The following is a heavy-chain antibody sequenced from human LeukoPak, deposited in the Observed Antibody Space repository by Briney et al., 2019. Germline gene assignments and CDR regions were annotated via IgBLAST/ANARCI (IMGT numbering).Heavy chain of an antibody. CDR2: ISSSSSYI. V-gene: IGHV3-21*01. Sequence: GGSLRLSCAASGFTFSSYSMNWVRQAPGKGLEWVSSISSSSSYIYYADSVKGRFTISRDNAKNSLYLQMNSLRAEDTAVYYCARDKDTAMDPPYFDYWGQGTLVTVSS. CDR1: GFTFSSYS. D-gene: IGHD5-18*01. J-gene: IGHJ4*02. CDR3: ARDKDTAMDPPYFDY.